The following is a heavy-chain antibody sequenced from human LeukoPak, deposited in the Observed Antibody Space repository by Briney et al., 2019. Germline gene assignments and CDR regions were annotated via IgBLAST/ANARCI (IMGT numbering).Heavy chain of an antibody. J-gene: IGHJ3*02. D-gene: IGHD1-1*01. Sequence: SQTLSLTCTVSGGSTSSGDYYWSWIRQPPGKGLEWIGYIYYSGSTYYNPSLKSRVTISVDTSKNQFSLKLSSVTAADTAVYYCARDLLAVTGAFDIWGQGTMVTVSS. CDR2: IYYSGST. CDR1: GGSTSSGDYY. V-gene: IGHV4-30-4*08. CDR3: ARDLLAVTGAFDI.